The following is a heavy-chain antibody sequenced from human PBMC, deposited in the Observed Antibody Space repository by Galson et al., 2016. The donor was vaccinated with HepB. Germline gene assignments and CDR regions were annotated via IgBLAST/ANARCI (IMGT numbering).Heavy chain of an antibody. V-gene: IGHV4-59*01. D-gene: IGHD6-19*01. J-gene: IGHJ6*02. Sequence: TLSLTCTVSGASISGYYLSWLRQPPGKGLEWIGYIYYSGRTNYNPSLKSRVTISVDTSKNQFSLKLSSVTAADTAVYYCARDDSGGWYGFHYGMDVWGQGTTVTVSS. CDR3: ARDDSGGWYGFHYGMDV. CDR1: GASISGYY. CDR2: IYYSGRT.